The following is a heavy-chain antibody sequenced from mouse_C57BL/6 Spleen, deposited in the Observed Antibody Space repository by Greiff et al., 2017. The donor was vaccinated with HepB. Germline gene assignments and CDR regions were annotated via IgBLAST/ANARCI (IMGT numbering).Heavy chain of an antibody. CDR1: GYTFTSYW. J-gene: IGHJ2*01. Sequence: VKLQQPGAELVRPGSSVKLSCKASGYTFTSYWMDWVKQRPGQGLEWIGNIYPSDSETHYNQKFKDKATLTVDKSSSTAYMQLSSLTSEDSAVYYCARPSQTGGSPFDYWGQGTTLTVSS. CDR2: IYPSDSET. CDR3: ARPSQTGGSPFDY. V-gene: IGHV1-61*01. D-gene: IGHD4-1*01.